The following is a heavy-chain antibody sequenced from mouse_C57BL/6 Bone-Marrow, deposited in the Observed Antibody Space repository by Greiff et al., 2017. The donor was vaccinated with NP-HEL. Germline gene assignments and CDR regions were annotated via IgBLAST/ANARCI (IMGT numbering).Heavy chain of an antibody. CDR2: IYPGNSYT. CDR1: GYTFTSYW. J-gene: IGHJ2*01. CDR3: TGTTVVAGDY. V-gene: IGHV1-5*01. D-gene: IGHD1-1*01. Sequence: VQLQQSGTVLARPGASVKMSCKTSGYTFTSYWMHWVKQRPGQGLEWIGAIYPGNSYTSYNQKFKGKAKLTAVTSASTAYMELSSLTNEDAAVYYCTGTTVVAGDYWGQGTTLTVSS.